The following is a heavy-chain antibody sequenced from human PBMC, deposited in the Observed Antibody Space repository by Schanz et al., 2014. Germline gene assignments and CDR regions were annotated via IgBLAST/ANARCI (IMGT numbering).Heavy chain of an antibody. CDR2: ISSSSSTI. CDR1: EFSFSSFG. CDR3: ARASEVVAKSFDV. Sequence: EVQLVESGGGLVQPRGSLRLSCAASEFSFSSFGMNWVRQAPGKGLEWVSYISSSSSTIYYADSVKGRFTISRDNAKNSLYLQMNSLRAEDTGVYYCARASEVVAKSFDVWGQGTMVTVSS. J-gene: IGHJ3*01. D-gene: IGHD3-22*01. V-gene: IGHV3-48*01.